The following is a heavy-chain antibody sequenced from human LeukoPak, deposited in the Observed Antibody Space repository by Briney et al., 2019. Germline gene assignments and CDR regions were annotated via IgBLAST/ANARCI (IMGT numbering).Heavy chain of an antibody. D-gene: IGHD3-10*01. V-gene: IGHV1-8*03. Sequence: ASVKVSCTASGYTFTSYDINWVRQATGQGLEWMGWMNPNSGNTGYAQKFQGRVTITRNTSISTAYMELCSLRSEDTAVYYCARGWEFNSPFDYWGQGTLVTVSS. CDR1: GYTFTSYD. CDR2: MNPNSGNT. CDR3: ARGWEFNSPFDY. J-gene: IGHJ4*02.